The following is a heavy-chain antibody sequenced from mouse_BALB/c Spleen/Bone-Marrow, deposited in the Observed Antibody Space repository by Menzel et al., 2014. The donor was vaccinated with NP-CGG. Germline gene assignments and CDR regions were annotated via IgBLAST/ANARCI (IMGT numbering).Heavy chain of an antibody. CDR2: INPDSGTI. CDR3: ARPPLYYDYAWFAY. CDR1: GFDFSRYW. J-gene: IGHJ3*01. Sequence: EVHLVESGGGLVQPGGSLKLSCAASGFDFSRYWMSWVRQAPGKGLEWIGEINPDSGTINYTPSLKDKFIISRDNAKNTLYLQMSKVRSEDTALYYCARPPLYYDYAWFAYWGQGTLVTVSA. D-gene: IGHD2-4*01. V-gene: IGHV4-1*02.